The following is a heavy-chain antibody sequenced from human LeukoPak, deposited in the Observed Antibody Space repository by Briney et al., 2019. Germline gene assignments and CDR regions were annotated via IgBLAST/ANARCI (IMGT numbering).Heavy chain of an antibody. Sequence: GWSRRLSCAASGFTFSSYAMHWVRQAPGKGLEWVAVISYDGSNKYYADSVKGRFTISRDNSKNTLYLQMNSLRAEDTAVYYCARDGGYSYGPYDYWGQGTLVTVSS. CDR3: ARDGGYSYGPYDY. CDR2: ISYDGSNK. J-gene: IGHJ4*02. V-gene: IGHV3-30*04. CDR1: GFTFSSYA. D-gene: IGHD5-18*01.